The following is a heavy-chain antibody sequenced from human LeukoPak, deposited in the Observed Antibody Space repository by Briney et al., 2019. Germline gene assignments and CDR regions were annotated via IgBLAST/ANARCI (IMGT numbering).Heavy chain of an antibody. V-gene: IGHV3-73*01. CDR1: GFTFSVSA. J-gene: IGHJ3*02. CDR3: TRLGNSSSWYTEDAFDI. D-gene: IGHD6-13*01. CDR2: IRGKANTYAT. Sequence: GGSLRLSCAASGFTFSVSAMHWVRQASGKGLEWVGRIRGKANTYATAYAASVKGRFTISRDDSKNTAYLQMNSLKTEDTAVYYCTRLGNSSSWYTEDAFDIWGQGTMVTVFS.